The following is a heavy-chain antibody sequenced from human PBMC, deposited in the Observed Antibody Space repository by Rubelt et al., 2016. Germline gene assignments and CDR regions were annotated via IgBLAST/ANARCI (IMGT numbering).Heavy chain of an antibody. CDR3: ARAHDFGDYGWNDAFDI. CDR2: ISSSSDYI. D-gene: IGHD4-17*01. V-gene: IGHV3-21*01. J-gene: IGHJ3*02. Sequence: RGLDWVSSISSSSDYIYYADSVKGRFTISRDNVKNSLYLQMNSLRAEDTAVYYCARAHDFGDYGWNDAFDIWGQETMVTVSS.